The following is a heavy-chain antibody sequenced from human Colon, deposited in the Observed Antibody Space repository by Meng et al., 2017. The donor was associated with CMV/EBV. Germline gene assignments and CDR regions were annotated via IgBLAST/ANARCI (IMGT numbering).Heavy chain of an antibody. Sequence: GESLKISCAASGFTFSSYWMSWVRQAPGKGLEWVANIKQDGSEKYYVDSVKGRFTISRDNAKNSLYLQMNGLRAEDTAVYYCARGRDIVVVPAARTDAFDIWGQGTMVTVSS. CDR2: IKQDGSEK. V-gene: IGHV3-7*01. CDR3: ARGRDIVVVPAARTDAFDI. CDR1: GFTFSSYW. D-gene: IGHD2-2*01. J-gene: IGHJ3*02.